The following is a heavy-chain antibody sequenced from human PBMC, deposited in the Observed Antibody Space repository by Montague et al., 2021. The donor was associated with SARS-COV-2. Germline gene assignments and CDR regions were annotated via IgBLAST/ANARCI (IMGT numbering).Heavy chain of an antibody. V-gene: IGHV3-48*03. J-gene: IGHJ4*02. CDR2: ISSSGSTI. CDR1: GFTFSSYE. Sequence: SLRLSCSASGFTFSSYEMNWVRQAPGKGLEWVSYISSSGSTIYYXDSVKGRFTISRDNAKNSLYLQMNSLRVEDTAVYYCARAAAYVLVTNRNYDYWGQGTLVTVSS. D-gene: IGHD2/OR15-2a*01. CDR3: ARAAAYVLVTNRNYDY.